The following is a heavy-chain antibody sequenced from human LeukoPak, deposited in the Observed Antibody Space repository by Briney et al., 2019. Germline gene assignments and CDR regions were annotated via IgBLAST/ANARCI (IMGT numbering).Heavy chain of an antibody. CDR3: ARGLYGSDSY. V-gene: IGHV4-39*07. CDR1: GGSINSINYY. D-gene: IGHD2-21*02. J-gene: IGHJ4*02. Sequence: PSETLSLTCTVSGGSINSINYYWDWIRQPPGKGLEWIGSIFYSGSTYYNTSLKSRVTLSVDTSKNQISLRLSSVTAADTAVYYCARGLYGSDSYWGQGNLVTVSS. CDR2: IFYSGST.